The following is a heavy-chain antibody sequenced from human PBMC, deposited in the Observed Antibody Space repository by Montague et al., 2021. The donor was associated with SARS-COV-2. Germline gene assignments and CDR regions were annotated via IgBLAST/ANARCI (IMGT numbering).Heavy chain of an antibody. CDR2: IYYSGST. CDR1: GGSISSGGYY. J-gene: IGHJ6*02. D-gene: IGHD3-9*01. CDR3: ARYEGYYDILAGYSTSYYYYGMDV. Sequence: TLSLTCTVSGGSISSGGYYWSWIRQHPGKGLEWIGYIYYSGSTYYNPSLKSRVTISVDTSKNQFSLKLSSVTAADTAVYYCARYEGYYDILAGYSTSYYYYGMDVWGQGTTVTVSS. V-gene: IGHV4-31*03.